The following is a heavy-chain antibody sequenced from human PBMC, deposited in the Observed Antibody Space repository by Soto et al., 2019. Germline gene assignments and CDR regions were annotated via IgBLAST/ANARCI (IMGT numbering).Heavy chain of an antibody. CDR3: ARRHLAVAVSPWFDP. D-gene: IGHD6-19*01. CDR1: GLSITDSEMG. CDR2: IDSSGEK. J-gene: IGHJ5*02. Sequence: QVTLKESGPVLVKPTEPLTLRCTVPGLSITDSEMGVSWIRQPPGQPLEWLAHIDSSGEKSYRTFLKSRLAISNDTSKNQKVLTMTNMDPADTATYYCARRHLAVAVSPWFDPWGQGIPVTVSS. V-gene: IGHV2-26*01.